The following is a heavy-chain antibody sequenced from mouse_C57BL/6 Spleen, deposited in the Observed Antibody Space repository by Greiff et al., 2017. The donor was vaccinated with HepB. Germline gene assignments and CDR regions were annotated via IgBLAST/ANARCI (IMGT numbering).Heavy chain of an antibody. CDR3: ARSGTGPFDY. Sequence: QVQLKQSGAELVRPGASVKLSCKASGYTFTDYYINWVKQRPGQGLEWIARIYPGSGNTYYNEKFKGKATLTAEKSSSTAYMQLSSLTSEDSAVYCCARSGTGPFDYWGQGTTLTVSS. J-gene: IGHJ2*01. CDR2: IYPGSGNT. V-gene: IGHV1-76*01. CDR1: GYTFTDYY. D-gene: IGHD4-1*01.